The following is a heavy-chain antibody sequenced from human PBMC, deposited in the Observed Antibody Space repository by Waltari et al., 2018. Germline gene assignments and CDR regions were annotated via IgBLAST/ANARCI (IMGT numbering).Heavy chain of an antibody. CDR3: ARRGHYGSGSFAFDI. Sequence: QVQLVQSGAEVKKPGSSVKVSCKASGGTFSSSAISWVRPAPVQGLEWMGGIIPIFGTANYAQKFQGRVTITADESTSTAYMELSSLRSEDTAVYYCARRGHYGSGSFAFDIWGQGTMVTVSS. D-gene: IGHD3-10*01. J-gene: IGHJ3*02. CDR1: GGTFSSSA. V-gene: IGHV1-69*12. CDR2: IIPIFGTA.